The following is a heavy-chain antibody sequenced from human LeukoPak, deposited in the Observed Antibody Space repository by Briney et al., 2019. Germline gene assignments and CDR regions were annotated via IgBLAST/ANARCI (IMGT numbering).Heavy chain of an antibody. Sequence: SETLSLTCTFSGGSISSYYWSWIRQPAGKGLEWIGRIHTSGSTNYNPSLKSRVTMSVDTSKNQFSLKLSSMTAADTAVYYCARGGDYIWGTYRPFDYWGQGTLVTASS. J-gene: IGHJ4*02. CDR3: ARGGDYIWGTYRPFDY. CDR1: GGSISSYY. V-gene: IGHV4-4*07. CDR2: IHTSGST. D-gene: IGHD3-16*02.